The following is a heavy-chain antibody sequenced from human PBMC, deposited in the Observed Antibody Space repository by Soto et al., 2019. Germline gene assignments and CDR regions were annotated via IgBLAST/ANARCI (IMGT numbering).Heavy chain of an antibody. CDR1: GGSFSGYY. Sequence: SETLSLTCAFYGGSFSGYYWSWIRQPPGKGLEWIGEINHSGSTNYNPSLKSRVTISVDTSKNQFSLKLSSVTAADTAVYYCARGRRSSSWYPDNWFDPWGQGTLVTVSS. CDR2: INHSGST. D-gene: IGHD6-13*01. J-gene: IGHJ5*02. V-gene: IGHV4-34*01. CDR3: ARGRRSSSWYPDNWFDP.